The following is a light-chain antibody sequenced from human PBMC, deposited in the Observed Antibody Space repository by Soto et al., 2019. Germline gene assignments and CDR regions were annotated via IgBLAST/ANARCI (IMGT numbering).Light chain of an antibody. Sequence: EIVLTQSPGTLALSLGEGATLSCRANETVNRNYLDWYLQKPGQPPRILIYGVSSRATGVPDRFSGGGYGTDFTLTIVRLEPDDFGTYYCQQYIDSPRTFGQGNKVEDK. CDR2: GVS. V-gene: IGKV3-20*01. CDR3: QQYIDSPRT. CDR1: ETVNRNY. J-gene: IGKJ1*01.